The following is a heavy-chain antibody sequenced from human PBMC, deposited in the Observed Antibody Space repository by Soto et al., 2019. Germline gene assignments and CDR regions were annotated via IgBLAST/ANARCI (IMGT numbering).Heavy chain of an antibody. J-gene: IGHJ4*02. D-gene: IGHD2-2*01. Sequence: GGSLRLSCAASGFTSSTYAMNWVRQPPGKGLEWVSSISGSGAYTYYADSVQGRFTISRDNSKNTLNLQMNSLRAEDTAVYYCARDRHPYSTKYYFDYWGQGTLVTVSS. V-gene: IGHV3-23*01. CDR2: ISGSGAYT. CDR1: GFTSSTYA. CDR3: ARDRHPYSTKYYFDY.